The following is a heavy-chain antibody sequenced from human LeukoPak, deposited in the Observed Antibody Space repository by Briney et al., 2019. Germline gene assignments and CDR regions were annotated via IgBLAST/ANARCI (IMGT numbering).Heavy chain of an antibody. CDR2: IKSKTDGGTT. CDR1: GFTFSNAW. CDR3: TSRSHMFGGAFDI. Sequence: GGSLRLSCAASGFTFSNAWMSWVRRAPGRGLEWVGRIKSKTDGGTTYYAAPVKGRFTISRDDSKNTLSLQMNSLKTEATAVYYCTSRSHMFGGAFDIWGQGTMVTVSS. D-gene: IGHD3-16*01. J-gene: IGHJ3*02. V-gene: IGHV3-15*01.